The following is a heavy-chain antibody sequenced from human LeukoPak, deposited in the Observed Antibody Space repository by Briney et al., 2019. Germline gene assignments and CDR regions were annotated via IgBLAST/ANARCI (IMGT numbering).Heavy chain of an antibody. CDR2: IYSGGRT. CDR1: DFIVSSYY. CDR3: AKGQDYSNYGSLDAFDI. V-gene: IGHV3-66*02. J-gene: IGHJ3*02. D-gene: IGHD4-11*01. Sequence: LAGGSLRLSCAASDFIVSSYYMTWVRQAPGRGLEWVSVIYSGGRTDYTDSVKGRFTISRDNSKNTLHLQMNSLRPEDTAVYYCAKGQDYSNYGSLDAFDIWGQGTMVTVSS.